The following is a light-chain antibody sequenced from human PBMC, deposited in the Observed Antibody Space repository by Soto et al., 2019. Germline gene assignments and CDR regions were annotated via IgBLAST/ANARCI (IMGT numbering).Light chain of an antibody. V-gene: IGLV4-69*01. J-gene: IGLJ3*02. CDR2: LNSDGSH. CDR1: SGHSSYA. CDR3: QTWGTGTWV. Sequence: QLVLTQSPSASASLGASVKLTCTLSSGHSSYAIAWHQQQPEKGPRYLMKLNSDGSHSKGDGIPDRFSGSSSGAERYLTISSLQSEDEADYYCQTWGTGTWVFGGGIKVTVL.